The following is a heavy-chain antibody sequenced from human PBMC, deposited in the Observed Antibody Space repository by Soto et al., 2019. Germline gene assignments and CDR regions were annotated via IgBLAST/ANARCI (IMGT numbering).Heavy chain of an antibody. Sequence: QVQLVQSGAGLKKPGSSVKVSCKASGDTFSFYTINWVRQAPGLGLEWMGRVNPILSMSNYAQKFQGRVTMTADKTTSTAYMELRSLSSEDTAFYYCATSYGSGYRAFDYWGQGALVTVSS. J-gene: IGHJ4*02. D-gene: IGHD3-10*01. V-gene: IGHV1-69*02. CDR1: GDTFSFYT. CDR3: ATSYGSGYRAFDY. CDR2: VNPILSMS.